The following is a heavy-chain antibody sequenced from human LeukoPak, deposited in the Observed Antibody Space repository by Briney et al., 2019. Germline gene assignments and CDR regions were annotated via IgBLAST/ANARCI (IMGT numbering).Heavy chain of an antibody. V-gene: IGHV1-2*02. Sequence: ASVKVSCKASGYTFTGYYMHWVRQAPGQGLEWMGWINPNSGGTNYAQKFQGRVTMTRDTSISTAYMELSRLRSDDTAVFFCTRVPTMIRGVVRDYWGQGTLVTVSS. CDR2: INPNSGGT. D-gene: IGHD3-10*01. J-gene: IGHJ4*02. CDR1: GYTFTGYY. CDR3: TRVPTMIRGVVRDY.